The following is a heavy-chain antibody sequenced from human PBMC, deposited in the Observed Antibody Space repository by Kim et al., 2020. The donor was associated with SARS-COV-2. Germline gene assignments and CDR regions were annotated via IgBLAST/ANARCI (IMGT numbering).Heavy chain of an antibody. D-gene: IGHD6-19*01. CDR1: GYTFTSYA. CDR2: INAGNGNT. V-gene: IGHV1-3*01. J-gene: IGHJ4*02. Sequence: ASVKVSCKASGYTFTSYAMHWVRQAPGQRLEWMGWINAGNGNTKYSQKFQGRVTITRDISASTAYMELSSLRFEDTAVYYCAREGGSGWYVGFDYWGQGTLVTVSS. CDR3: AREGGSGWYVGFDY.